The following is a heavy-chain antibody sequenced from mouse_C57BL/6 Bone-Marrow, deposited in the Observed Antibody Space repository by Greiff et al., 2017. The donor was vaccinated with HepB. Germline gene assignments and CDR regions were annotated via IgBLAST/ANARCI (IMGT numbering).Heavy chain of an antibody. CDR1: GFTFSDFY. Sequence: DVMLVESGGGLVQSGRSLRLSCATSGFTFSDFYMEWVRQAPGKGLEWIAASRNKANDYTTEYSASVKGRFIVSRDTSQSILYLQMNALRAEDTAIYYCARAVTGTYFDYWGQGTTLTVSS. V-gene: IGHV7-1*01. CDR3: ARAVTGTYFDY. D-gene: IGHD4-1*01. CDR2: SRNKANDYTT. J-gene: IGHJ2*01.